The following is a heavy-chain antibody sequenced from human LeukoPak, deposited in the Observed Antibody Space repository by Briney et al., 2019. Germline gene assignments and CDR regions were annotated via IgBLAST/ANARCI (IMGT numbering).Heavy chain of an antibody. CDR1: GGSFSGYY. V-gene: IGHV4-59*01. CDR3: ARGIMITFGGVPYYYYYGMDV. D-gene: IGHD3-16*01. CDR2: IYYSGST. J-gene: IGHJ6*02. Sequence: SETLSLTCAVYGGSFSGYYWSWIRQPPGKGLEWIGYIYYSGSTNYNPSLKSRVTISVDTSKNQFSLKLSSVTAADTAVYYCARGIMITFGGVPYYYYYGMDVWGQGTTVTVSS.